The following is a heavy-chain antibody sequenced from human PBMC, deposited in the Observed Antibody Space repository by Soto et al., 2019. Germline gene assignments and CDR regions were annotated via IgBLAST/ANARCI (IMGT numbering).Heavy chain of an antibody. CDR2: INHSGST. D-gene: IGHD6-13*01. Sequence: SETLSLTCAVYGGSFSGYYWSWIREPPGKGLEWIGEINHSGSTNYNPSLKGRVTISVDTSKNQFSLKLSSVTAADTAVYYCATEGAPYSSSWYWVGAFDIWGQGTMVTVSS. J-gene: IGHJ3*02. CDR3: ATEGAPYSSSWYWVGAFDI. V-gene: IGHV4-34*01. CDR1: GGSFSGYY.